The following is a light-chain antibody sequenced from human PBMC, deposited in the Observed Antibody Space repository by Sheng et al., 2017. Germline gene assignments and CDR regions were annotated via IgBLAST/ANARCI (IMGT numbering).Light chain of an antibody. Sequence: DIQLTQSPSFVSASVGDRVTITCRASQDVSTWLAWYQQKPGKAPKLLISAASSLQSGVPSRISGSGSGTDFTLTISSLQPEDFAVYYCQQANDFPPTFGGGTKVEIK. CDR3: QQANDFPPT. CDR2: AAS. V-gene: IGKV1-12*01. CDR1: QDVSTW. J-gene: IGKJ4*01.